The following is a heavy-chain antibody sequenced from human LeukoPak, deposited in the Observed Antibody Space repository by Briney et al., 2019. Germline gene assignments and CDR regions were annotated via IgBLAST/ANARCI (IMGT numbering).Heavy chain of an antibody. V-gene: IGHV4-39*02. D-gene: IGHD5-18*01. CDR3: ARGEGYSYGYDYYYYYYMDV. Sequence: SETLSLTCTVSGGSISSSSYYWGWIRQPPGKGLEWSGEINHSGSTNYNPSLKSRVTISVDTSKTHFSLKLSSVTAADTAAYYCARGEGYSYGYDYYYYYYMDVWGKGTTVTVSS. J-gene: IGHJ6*03. CDR2: INHSGST. CDR1: GGSISSSSYY.